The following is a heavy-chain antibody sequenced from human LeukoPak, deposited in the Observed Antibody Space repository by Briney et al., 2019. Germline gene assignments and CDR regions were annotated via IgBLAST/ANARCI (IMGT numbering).Heavy chain of an antibody. CDR2: IIPIFGTA. D-gene: IGHD3-22*01. Sequence: SVKVSCKASGYTFTGYYMHWVRQAPGQGLEWMGGIIPIFGTANYAQKFQGRVTITADESTSTAYMELSSLRSEDTAVYYCARDSPLYYYDSSGHGWFDPWGQGTLVTVSS. J-gene: IGHJ5*02. CDR1: GYTFTGYY. CDR3: ARDSPLYYYDSSGHGWFDP. V-gene: IGHV1-69*13.